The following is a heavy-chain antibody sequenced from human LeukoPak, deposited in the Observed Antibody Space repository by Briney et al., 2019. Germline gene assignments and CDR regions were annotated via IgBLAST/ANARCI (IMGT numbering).Heavy chain of an antibody. Sequence: ASVKVSCKVSGYTLTELSMHWVRQAPGKGLEWMGGFDPEDGETIYAQKFQGRVTMTEDTSTATAYMELSSLRSEDTAVYYCATGGLAVAGYYFDYWGQGTLVTVSS. CDR2: FDPEDGET. J-gene: IGHJ4*02. CDR1: GYTLTELS. V-gene: IGHV1-24*01. CDR3: ATGGLAVAGYYFDY. D-gene: IGHD6-19*01.